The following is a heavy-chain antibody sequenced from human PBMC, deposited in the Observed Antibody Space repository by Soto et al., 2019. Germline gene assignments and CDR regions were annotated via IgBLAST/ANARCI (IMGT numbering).Heavy chain of an antibody. D-gene: IGHD5-18*01. J-gene: IGHJ6*01. Sequence: GGSLRLSCAASGFTFSSYAMSWVRQAPGKGLEWVSAISGSGGSTYYADSVRGRFTISRDNSKNTLYLQMNSLSAEDTAVYYCAKDRRRRQLWLRNYYYGMDVWGQGTTVTVSS. CDR2: ISGSGGST. CDR3: AKDRRRRQLWLRNYYYGMDV. V-gene: IGHV3-23*01. CDR1: GFTFSSYA.